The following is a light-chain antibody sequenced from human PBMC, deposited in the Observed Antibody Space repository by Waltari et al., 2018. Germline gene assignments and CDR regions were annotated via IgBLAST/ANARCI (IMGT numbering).Light chain of an antibody. J-gene: IGKJ4*01. CDR1: QSINNY. Sequence: EIVLTQSPATLSLSPGERATLSCRASQSINNYLAWYQHKPGQAPRLLIYGASNRPTGIPARFSGSGSGTDFTLTISSLEPEDFTVYFCQQRYNWPLTFGGGAKVEIK. V-gene: IGKV3-11*01. CDR2: GAS. CDR3: QQRYNWPLT.